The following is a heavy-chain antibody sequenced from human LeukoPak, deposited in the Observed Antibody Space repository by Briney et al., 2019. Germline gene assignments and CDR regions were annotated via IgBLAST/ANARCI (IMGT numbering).Heavy chain of an antibody. J-gene: IGHJ4*02. CDR2: ISAYNGNT. CDR1: GYTFTSYG. V-gene: IGHV1-18*04. CDR3: ARDRSVVVVAANGGPFDY. D-gene: IGHD2-15*01. Sequence: ASVKVSCKASGYTFTSYGISWVRQAPGQGLEWMGWISAYNGNTNYAQRLQGRDTMTTDTSTSTAYMELRSLRSDDTAVYYCARDRSVVVVAANGGPFDYWGQGTLVTVSS.